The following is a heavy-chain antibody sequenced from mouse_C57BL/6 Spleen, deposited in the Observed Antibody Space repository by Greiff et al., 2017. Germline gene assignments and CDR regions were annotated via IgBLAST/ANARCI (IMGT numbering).Heavy chain of an antibody. V-gene: IGHV6-3*01. CDR3: TGDDYDDGAWFAY. D-gene: IGHD2-4*01. Sequence: EVMLVESGGGLVQPGGSMKLSCVASGFTFSNYWMNWVRQSPEKGLEWVAQIRLKSDNYATHYAESVKGRFTISRDDSKSSVYLQMNNLRAEDTGIYYCTGDDYDDGAWFAYWGQGTLVTVSA. CDR1: GFTFSNYW. J-gene: IGHJ3*01. CDR2: IRLKSDNYAT.